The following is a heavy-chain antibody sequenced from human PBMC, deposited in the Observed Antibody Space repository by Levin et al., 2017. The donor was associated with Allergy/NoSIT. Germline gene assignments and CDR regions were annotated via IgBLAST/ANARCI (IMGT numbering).Heavy chain of an antibody. CDR2: INTNTGNP. V-gene: IGHV7-4-1*02. CDR1: GYTFISYA. CDR3: ARGITIFGVIIISRDYYGMDV. J-gene: IGHJ6*02. D-gene: IGHD3-3*01. Sequence: GESLKISCKASGYTFISYAINWVRQAPGQGLEWMGWINTNTGNPTYAQGFTGRFVFSLDTSISTTYLQISSLKAEDTAVYYCARGITIFGVIIISRDYYGMDVWGQGTTVTVS.